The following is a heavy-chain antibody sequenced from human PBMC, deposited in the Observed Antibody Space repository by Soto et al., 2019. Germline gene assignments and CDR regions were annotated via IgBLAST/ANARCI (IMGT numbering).Heavy chain of an antibody. D-gene: IGHD2-2*01. V-gene: IGHV1-18*01. J-gene: IGHJ6*02. CDR1: VYIFTTYG. CDR2: ISAYNGDT. CDR3: ARDTHQKLYCNSSSCYHYYYGLAV. Sequence: SVKVSCKASVYIFTTYGFSWVRQAPGRGLEWMGWISAYNGDTNYAQNLQGRVTMTTDTSTQTAYMELRSLRSDDTAVYYCARDTHQKLYCNSSSCYHYYYGLAVWGQGTTVTV.